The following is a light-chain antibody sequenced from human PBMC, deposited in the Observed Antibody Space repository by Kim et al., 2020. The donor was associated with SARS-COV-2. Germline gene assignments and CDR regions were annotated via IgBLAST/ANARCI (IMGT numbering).Light chain of an antibody. CDR2: DVS. CDR1: SSDVGGYNY. Sequence: GQSITISCTGTSSDVGGYNYVSWYQQHPGKAPKLMIYDVSNRPSGVSNRFSGSKSGNTASLTISGLLAEDEADYYCSSYTSSILYVFGTGTKVTVL. J-gene: IGLJ1*01. V-gene: IGLV2-14*03. CDR3: SSYTSSILYV.